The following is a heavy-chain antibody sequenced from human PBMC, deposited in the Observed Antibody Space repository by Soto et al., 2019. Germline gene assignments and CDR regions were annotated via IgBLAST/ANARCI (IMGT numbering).Heavy chain of an antibody. Sequence: SVKVSCKASGATVSSYTIRWVRQGPGQELEWRGRINPILAIANHAQKFQGRFTITADKSTSTACMELSSPRSEDTAMYYCARGVLVIAGAIGPPAENHPQDHGGQ. CDR3: ARGVLVIAGAIGPPAENHPQDH. D-gene: IGHD2-2*01. J-gene: IGHJ4*01. V-gene: IGHV1-69*10. CDR2: INPILAIA. CDR1: GATVSSYT.